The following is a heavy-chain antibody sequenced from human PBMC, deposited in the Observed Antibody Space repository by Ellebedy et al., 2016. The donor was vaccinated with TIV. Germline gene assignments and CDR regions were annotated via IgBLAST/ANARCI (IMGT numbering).Heavy chain of an antibody. CDR1: GFTFSNYG. V-gene: IGHV3-49*04. D-gene: IGHD2-21*01. Sequence: GESLKISXAASGFTFSNYGLNWVRQAPGRGLEWVSFIRGKGAGGTPEYAPSVKGRFTVSRDDSKSIAYLQMNSLKTEDTAVYYCSRDRVMLDVWGQGTTVTVSS. CDR3: SRDRVMLDV. J-gene: IGHJ6*02. CDR2: IRGKGAGGTP.